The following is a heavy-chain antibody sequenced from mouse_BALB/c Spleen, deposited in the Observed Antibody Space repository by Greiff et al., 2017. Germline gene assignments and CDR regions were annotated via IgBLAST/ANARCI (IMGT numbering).Heavy chain of an antibody. D-gene: IGHD2-3*01. CDR2: IWAGGST. V-gene: IGHV2-9*02. CDR1: GYSLTSYG. CDR3: ARVLDGSCAY. J-gene: IGHJ3*01. Sequence: VQVVESGPGLVAPSQSLSITCTVSGYSLTSYGVHWVRQPPGKGLEWLGVIWAGGSTNYNSALMSRLSISKDNSKSQVFLKMNSLQTDDTAMYYCARVLDGSCAYWGQGTLVTVSA.